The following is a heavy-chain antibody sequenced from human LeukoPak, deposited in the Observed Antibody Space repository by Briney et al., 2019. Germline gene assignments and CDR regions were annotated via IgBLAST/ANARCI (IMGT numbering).Heavy chain of an antibody. Sequence: ASVKVSCKASGYTFTGYYMHWVRQAPGQVLEWMGWINPNSGGTNYAQKFQGRVTMTRDTSISTAYMELSRLRSDDTAVYYCAVPYCSSTSCSPTNNWFDPWGQGTLVTVSS. CDR2: INPNSGGT. J-gene: IGHJ5*02. CDR1: GYTFTGYY. D-gene: IGHD2-2*01. V-gene: IGHV1-2*02. CDR3: AVPYCSSTSCSPTNNWFDP.